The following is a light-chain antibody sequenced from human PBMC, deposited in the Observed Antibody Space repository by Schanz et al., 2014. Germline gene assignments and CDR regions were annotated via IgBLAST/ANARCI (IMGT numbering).Light chain of an antibody. V-gene: IGKV3-20*01. Sequence: EIVMTQSPGTLSLSPGERATLSCRARQSVSSSFLAWYQQKPGQAPRLLIFGASSRPTGIPDRFSGSGSGTDFTLTISRLESEDFAVYYCQQYGSLPGTFGQGTKVEIK. CDR3: QQYGSLPGT. J-gene: IGKJ1*01. CDR1: QSVSSSF. CDR2: GAS.